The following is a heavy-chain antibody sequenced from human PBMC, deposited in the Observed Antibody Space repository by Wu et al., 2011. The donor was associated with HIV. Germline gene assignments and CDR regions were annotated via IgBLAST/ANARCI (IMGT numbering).Heavy chain of an antibody. CDR2: IDPSGGST. CDR3: ARDPRKWLRLGDYYYGMDV. CDR1: GYTFTSYY. V-gene: IGHV1-46*01. J-gene: IGHJ6*02. Sequence: QVQLVQSGIEVKKPGASVKVSCKASGYTFTSYYIHWLRQAPGQGLEWMGKIDPSGGSTTYAQKFQGRVTMTGDTSTSTVYMELSSLRSEDTAVYYCARDPRKWLRLGDYYYGMDVWGQGTTVTVSS. D-gene: IGHD5-12*01.